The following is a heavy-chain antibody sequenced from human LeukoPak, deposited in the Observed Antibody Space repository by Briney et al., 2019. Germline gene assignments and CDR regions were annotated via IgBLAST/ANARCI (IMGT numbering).Heavy chain of an antibody. CDR1: GFTFSSYA. CDR2: ISYDGSNK. CDR3: ASDKLYGIWDGAFDI. D-gene: IGHD2-2*02. J-gene: IGHJ3*02. Sequence: GGSLRLSCAASGFTFSSYAMHWVRQAPGKGLEWVAVISYDGSNKYYADSVKGRFTISRDNSKNTLYLQMNSLRAEDTAVYYCASDKLYGIWDGAFDIWGQGTMVTVSS. V-gene: IGHV3-30-3*01.